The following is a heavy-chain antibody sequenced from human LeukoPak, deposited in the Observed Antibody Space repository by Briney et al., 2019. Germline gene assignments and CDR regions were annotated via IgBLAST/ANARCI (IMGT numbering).Heavy chain of an antibody. Sequence: SETLSLTCTVSGGSISSGGYYWSWIRQPPGKGLEWIGYIYHSGSTYYNPSLKSRVTISVDTSKNQFSLKLSSVTAADTAVYYCARHSPVAGRTGGFDIWGQGTMVTVSS. D-gene: IGHD6-19*01. CDR2: IYHSGST. V-gene: IGHV4-30-2*01. CDR3: ARHSPVAGRTGGFDI. CDR1: GGSISSGGYY. J-gene: IGHJ3*02.